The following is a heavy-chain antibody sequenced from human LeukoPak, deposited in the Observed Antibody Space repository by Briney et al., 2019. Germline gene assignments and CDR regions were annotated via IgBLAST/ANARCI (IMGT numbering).Heavy chain of an antibody. CDR3: ARETFWSGYAGPDY. J-gene: IGHJ4*02. CDR2: IYYSGST. Sequence: SETLSLTCTVSGGSISSYYWSWIRQPAGKGLEWIGYIYYSGSTNYNPSLKSRVTISVDTSKNQFSLKLSSVTAADTAVYYCARETFWSGYAGPDYWGQGTLVTVSS. CDR1: GGSISSYY. D-gene: IGHD3-3*01. V-gene: IGHV4-59*01.